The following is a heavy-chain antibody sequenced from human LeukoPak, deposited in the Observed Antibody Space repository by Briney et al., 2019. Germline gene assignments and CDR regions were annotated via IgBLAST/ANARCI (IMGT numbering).Heavy chain of an antibody. J-gene: IGHJ4*02. V-gene: IGHV4-39*01. Sequence: SETLSLTCTVSGDSISSYNYFWGWIRQPPGKGLEWIGSIYYRGNTYYNPSLKSRVTISADTSKNQFSLKVTSVTAADTAVYYCARASSGYYWDFDYWDQGTLVTVFS. CDR1: GDSISSYNYF. CDR3: ARASSGYYWDFDY. D-gene: IGHD3-22*01. CDR2: IYYRGNT.